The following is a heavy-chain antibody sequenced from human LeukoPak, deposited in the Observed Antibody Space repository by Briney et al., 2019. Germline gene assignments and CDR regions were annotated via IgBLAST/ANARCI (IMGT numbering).Heavy chain of an antibody. V-gene: IGHV4-30-2*01. CDR1: GGSISSGSYY. CDR2: IYHSGST. CDR3: ARESLVGATTTLPLRVDY. Sequence: KTSETLSLTCTVSGGSISSGSYYWSWIRQPPGKGLEWIGYIYHSGSTYYNPSLKSRVTISVDRSKNQFSLKLSSVTGTDTAVYYCARESLVGATTTLPLRVDYWGQGTLVTVSS. D-gene: IGHD1-26*01. J-gene: IGHJ4*02.